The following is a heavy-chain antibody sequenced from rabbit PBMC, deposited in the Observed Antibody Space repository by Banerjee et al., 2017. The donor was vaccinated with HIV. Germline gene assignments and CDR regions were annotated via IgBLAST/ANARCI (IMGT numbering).Heavy chain of an antibody. Sequence: QSLEESGGDLVKPGASLTLTCKASGFSFSSAYDMCWVRQAPGKGLEWIGYINTVSGTTDYANWVNGRFTISKTSSTTVTLQMTSLTAADTATYFCARGAGYGGYGYYFNLWGPGTLVTVS. CDR2: INTVSGTT. D-gene: IGHD6-1*01. CDR3: ARGAGYGGYGYYFNL. J-gene: IGHJ4*01. CDR1: GFSFSSAYD. V-gene: IGHV1S40*01.